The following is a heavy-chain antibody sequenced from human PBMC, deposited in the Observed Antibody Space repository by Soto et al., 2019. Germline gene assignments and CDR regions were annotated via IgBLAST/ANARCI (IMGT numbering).Heavy chain of an antibody. CDR1: GFTFSTYS. Sequence: GVSLRLSLAASGFTFSTYSMNWVRPARGKGLEWVSDISSSRSTIYSADSVKGRFTISRDNAKNSLYLQMNSLRDEDTAVYYCARDGDYEYSSSSHWFDPWGQGTLVTVSS. D-gene: IGHD6-6*01. CDR3: ARDGDYEYSSSSHWFDP. CDR2: ISSSRSTI. V-gene: IGHV3-48*02. J-gene: IGHJ5*02.